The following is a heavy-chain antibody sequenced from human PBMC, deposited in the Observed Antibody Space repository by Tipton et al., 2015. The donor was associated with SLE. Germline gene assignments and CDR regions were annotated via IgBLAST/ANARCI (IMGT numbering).Heavy chain of an antibody. V-gene: IGHV4-34*01. Sequence: TLSLTCAVYGGSFSGYYWSWIRQPPGKGLEWIGEINHSGSTNYNPSLKSRVTISVDTSKNQFSLKLSSVTAVDTAVYYCARANCSGGSCYSDYWGQGTLVTVSS. D-gene: IGHD2-15*01. CDR1: GGSFSGYY. CDR2: INHSGST. J-gene: IGHJ4*02. CDR3: ARANCSGGSCYSDY.